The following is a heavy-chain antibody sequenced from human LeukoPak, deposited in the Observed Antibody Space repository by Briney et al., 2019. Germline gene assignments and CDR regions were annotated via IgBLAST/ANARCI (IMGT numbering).Heavy chain of an antibody. V-gene: IGHV3-23*01. CDR1: GFTLSRNA. CDR2: LSGGGDST. Sequence: GGSLRLSCDASGFTLSRNAMSWVRQAPGKGREWVSSLSGGGDSTYYADSVEGRFTISRDNSKNTLYLQMHSLRAEDTAEYYCTKRPFSGYFDYWGQGTLVTVSS. D-gene: IGHD6-25*01. J-gene: IGHJ4*02. CDR3: TKRPFSGYFDY.